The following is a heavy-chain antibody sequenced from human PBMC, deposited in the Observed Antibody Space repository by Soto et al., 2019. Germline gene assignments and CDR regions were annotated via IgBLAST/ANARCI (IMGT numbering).Heavy chain of an antibody. Sequence: QITLKESGPTLVKPTQTLTLTCTFSGFSLTTGGAGVGWIRQPPGKDLEWLALIYWNDDNRYSPSLKSRLTITKDTSKNQVVLRMTNMDPVDTATYYCAHRGYGNYPRDNWFDPWGQGILVIVSS. CDR3: AHRGYGNYPRDNWFDP. J-gene: IGHJ5*02. D-gene: IGHD4-17*01. V-gene: IGHV2-5*01. CDR2: IYWNDDN. CDR1: GFSLTTGGAG.